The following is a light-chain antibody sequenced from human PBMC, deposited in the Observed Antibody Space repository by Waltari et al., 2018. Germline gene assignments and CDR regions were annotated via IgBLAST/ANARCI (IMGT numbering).Light chain of an antibody. CDR3: QSYDNSLSVSVV. Sequence: QSVLTQPPSVSGAPGQRVTISCTGSSSNIGAGYDVHWYQHLPGTAPKLLIFANSNRTSGVPDRFSGSRSGTSASLAITGLQAEDEADYYCQSYDNSLSVSVVFGGGTQLTVL. CDR2: ANS. J-gene: IGLJ7*01. CDR1: SSNIGAGYD. V-gene: IGLV1-40*01.